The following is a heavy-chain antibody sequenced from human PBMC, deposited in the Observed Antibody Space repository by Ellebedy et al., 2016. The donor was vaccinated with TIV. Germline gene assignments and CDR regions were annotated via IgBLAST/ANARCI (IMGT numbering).Heavy chain of an antibody. CDR2: IKHDGSVK. V-gene: IGHV3-7*01. D-gene: IGHD2-21*02. J-gene: IGHJ5*02. CDR1: GFDFRYYW. Sequence: GESLKISXAASGFDFRYYWMSWVRQAPGKGLEWVANIKHDGSVKYYADSVKGRFTISRDNVKNSLSLQMNGLGAEDTAVYYCVSRGDISSWGQGTLVTVSS. CDR3: VSRGDISS.